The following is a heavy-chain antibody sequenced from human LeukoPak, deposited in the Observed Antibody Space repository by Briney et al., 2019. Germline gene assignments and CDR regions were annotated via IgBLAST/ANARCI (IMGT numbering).Heavy chain of an antibody. CDR3: ARGVWLQSYYSDY. CDR1: GDSISTYY. D-gene: IGHD5-24*01. J-gene: IGHJ4*02. V-gene: IGHV4-59*01. CDR2: VYYSGNT. Sequence: PSETLSLTFTVSGDSISTYYWSWIRQPPGKGLEWIGYVYYSGNTNYNPSLKSRVTISVDTSKNQFSLQLRSVTAADTAVYYCARGVWLQSYYSDYWGQGTLVTVSS.